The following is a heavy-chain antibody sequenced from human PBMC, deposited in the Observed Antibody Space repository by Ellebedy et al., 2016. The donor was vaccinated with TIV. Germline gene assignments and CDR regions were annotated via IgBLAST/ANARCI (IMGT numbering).Heavy chain of an antibody. D-gene: IGHD1-26*01. V-gene: IGHV3-30-3*01. Sequence: GESLKISCAASGFTLSSYAMHWVRQAPGKALEWVAVIPYDGSNKYYADSVKGRFTISRDNAKNSLYLQMNSLRDEDTAVYYCARGVGLHHSYYFDYWGQGTLVTVSS. J-gene: IGHJ4*02. CDR3: ARGVGLHHSYYFDY. CDR2: IPYDGSNK. CDR1: GFTLSSYA.